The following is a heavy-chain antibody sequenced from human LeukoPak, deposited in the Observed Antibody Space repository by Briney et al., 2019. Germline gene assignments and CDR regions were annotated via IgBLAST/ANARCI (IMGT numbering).Heavy chain of an antibody. CDR2: IYYSGST. V-gene: IGHV4-59*01. J-gene: IGHJ2*01. CDR1: GGSISSYY. CDR3: ARGLDL. Sequence: SETLSLTCTVPGGSISSYYWSWIRQPPGKGLEWIGYIYYSGSTNYNPSLKSRVTISVDTSKNQFSLKLSSVTAADTAVYYCARGLDLWGRGTLVTVSS.